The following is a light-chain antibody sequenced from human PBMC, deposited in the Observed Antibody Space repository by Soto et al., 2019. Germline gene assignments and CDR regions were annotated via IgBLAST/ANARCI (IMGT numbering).Light chain of an antibody. J-gene: IGLJ1*01. Sequence: QAVVTQPPSASGSPGQSVTISCTGTSSDVGSYNYVSWYQQHPGKAPKFIIYDVTKRPSGVPDRFSGSKSGNTASLTVSGLQAEDEADYYCSSYAGSNNFVFGTGTKLTVL. CDR2: DVT. CDR3: SSYAGSNNFV. V-gene: IGLV2-8*01. CDR1: SSDVGSYNY.